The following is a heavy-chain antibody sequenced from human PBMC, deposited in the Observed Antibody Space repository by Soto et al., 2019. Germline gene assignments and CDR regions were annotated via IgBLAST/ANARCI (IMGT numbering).Heavy chain of an antibody. D-gene: IGHD6-13*01. Sequence: SETLSLTCTVSGGSISSSSYYWGWIRQPPGKGLEWIGSIYYSGSTYYNPSLKSRVTISVDTSKNQFSLKLSSVTAADTAVYYCARDTSSTSLRAEYFQFWGQGTQVTVSS. CDR1: GGSISSSSYY. CDR3: ARDTSSTSLRAEYFQF. J-gene: IGHJ1*01. CDR2: IYYSGST. V-gene: IGHV4-39*01.